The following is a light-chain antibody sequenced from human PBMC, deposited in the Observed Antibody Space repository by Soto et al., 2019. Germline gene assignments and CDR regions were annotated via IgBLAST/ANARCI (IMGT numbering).Light chain of an antibody. J-gene: IGLJ3*02. CDR2: DVS. Sequence: QCVLTQPASVSGSPGQSITISCTGTSGDLGGYAYVSWYQHHPGDAPKLIIYDVSHRPSGISDRFSGSKSANAASLTISGLQAEDEGDYYCSSYTSSSTWVFGGGTKLTVL. CDR1: SGDLGGYAY. V-gene: IGLV2-14*03. CDR3: SSYTSSSTWV.